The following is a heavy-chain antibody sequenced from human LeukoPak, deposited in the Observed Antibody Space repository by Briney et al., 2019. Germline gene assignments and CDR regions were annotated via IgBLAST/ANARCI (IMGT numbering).Heavy chain of an antibody. J-gene: IGHJ4*02. D-gene: IGHD3-10*01. Sequence: PSETLSLTCAVHGGSFSGYYWSWIRQPPGKGLEWIGEINHSGSTNYNPSLKSRVTISVDTSKNQFSLKLSSVTAADTAVYYCARDLLWFGESLWGQGTLVTVSS. CDR2: INHSGST. CDR3: ARDLLWFGESL. V-gene: IGHV4-34*01. CDR1: GGSFSGYY.